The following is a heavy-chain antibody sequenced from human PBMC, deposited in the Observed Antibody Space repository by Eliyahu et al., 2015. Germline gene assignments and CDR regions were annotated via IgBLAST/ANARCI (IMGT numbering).Heavy chain of an antibody. CDR3: AKSPVWSWDNWFGP. J-gene: IGHJ5*02. D-gene: IGHD3-16*01. Sequence: QVQVVQSGAEVKKPGAXXKVSCKAXGXXFTAYSMHWVRQAPGXRLEWMGWINTANGNTKYSQTFQGRVALTRDTSANTVFMELSSLRPEDTAVYYCAKSPVWSWDNWFGPWGQGTLVTVSS. V-gene: IGHV1-3*04. CDR2: INTANGNT. CDR1: GXXFTAYS.